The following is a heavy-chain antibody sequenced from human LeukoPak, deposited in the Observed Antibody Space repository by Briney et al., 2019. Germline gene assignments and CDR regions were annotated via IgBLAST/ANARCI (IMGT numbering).Heavy chain of an antibody. CDR3: ARELSDYGGALRY. J-gene: IGHJ4*02. D-gene: IGHD4-23*01. V-gene: IGHV4-38-2*02. Sequence: PSETLSLTCTVSGYSISSGYYWGWIRQPPGKGLEWIGSIYHSGSTYYNPSLKSRVTISVDTSKNQFSLKLSSVTAADTAVYYCARELSDYGGALRYWGQGTLVTVSS. CDR1: GYSISSGYY. CDR2: IYHSGST.